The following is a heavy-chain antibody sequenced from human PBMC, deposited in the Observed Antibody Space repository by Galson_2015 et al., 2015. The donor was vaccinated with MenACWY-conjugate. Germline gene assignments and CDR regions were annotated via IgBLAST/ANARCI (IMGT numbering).Heavy chain of an antibody. CDR3: AKFGPSGGVTTGWILHLDS. D-gene: IGHD1-26*01. V-gene: IGHV3-23*01. CDR2: IGGSGDST. CDR1: GFTFSNFG. Sequence: SLRLSCAASGFTFSNFGLSWVRKAPGEGLEWVSSIGGSGDSTYYADSVKGRFTISRDNSRNTPSLQMNSLRAEDTAVYYCAKFGPSGGVTTGWILHLDSWGQGTPVTVSS. J-gene: IGHJ4*02.